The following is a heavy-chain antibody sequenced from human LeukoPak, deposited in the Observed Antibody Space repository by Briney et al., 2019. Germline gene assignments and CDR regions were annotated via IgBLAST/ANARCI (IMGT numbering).Heavy chain of an antibody. CDR1: GFIFTNAW. Sequence: GGSLRLSCVASGFIFTNAWMTWVRQSPGMGLEWVGRIKSNPTGGTSDYAAPVKGRFIISRDDSKNTLYLQMSSLKPEDAAMYYCTTHSVTVSGTHFWGQGALVTVSS. D-gene: IGHD6-13*01. V-gene: IGHV3-15*07. J-gene: IGHJ4*01. CDR3: TTHSVTVSGTHF. CDR2: IKSNPTGGTS.